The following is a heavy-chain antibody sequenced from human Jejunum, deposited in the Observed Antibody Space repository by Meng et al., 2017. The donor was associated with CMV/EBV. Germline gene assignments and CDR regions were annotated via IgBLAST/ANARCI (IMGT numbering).Heavy chain of an antibody. D-gene: IGHD3-10*01. CDR2: IWDTGNST. Sequence: ASRLPFSLCGMSRSRQAAGKGVEWGSGIWDTGNSTYYADSVKGRFTIYRDNSKNTLYLQMNSLRAEDTAVYYCAKDRLTIAFLDYWGQGTQVTVSS. CDR3: AKDRLTIAFLDY. J-gene: IGHJ4*02. CDR1: RLPFSLCG. V-gene: IGHV3-23*01.